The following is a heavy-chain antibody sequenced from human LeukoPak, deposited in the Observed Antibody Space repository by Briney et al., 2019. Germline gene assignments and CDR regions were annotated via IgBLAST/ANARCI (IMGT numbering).Heavy chain of an antibody. Sequence: ASVKVSCKASGYTFTGYYMHWVRQAPGQGLEWMGWINPNSGGTNYAQKFQGRVTMTRDTSISTAYMELRSLRSDDTAVYYCAGGAPDYADAFDIWGQGTMVTVSS. J-gene: IGHJ3*02. CDR3: AGGAPDYADAFDI. CDR2: INPNSGGT. V-gene: IGHV1-2*02. CDR1: GYTFTGYY. D-gene: IGHD4-17*01.